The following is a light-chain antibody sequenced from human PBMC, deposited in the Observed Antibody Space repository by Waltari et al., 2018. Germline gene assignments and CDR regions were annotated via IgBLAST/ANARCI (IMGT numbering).Light chain of an antibody. CDR3: SSYTSSSTLI. Sequence: QSALTQPASVSGSPGQSVTISCTGTSSDVGGYKYVSWYQQHADKAPKLLIFEVSYRPSGASDRFSASKSGNTASLTISGLQAEDEADYYCSSYTSSSTLIFGGGTKLTVL. CDR2: EVS. CDR1: SSDVGGYKY. V-gene: IGLV2-14*01. J-gene: IGLJ2*01.